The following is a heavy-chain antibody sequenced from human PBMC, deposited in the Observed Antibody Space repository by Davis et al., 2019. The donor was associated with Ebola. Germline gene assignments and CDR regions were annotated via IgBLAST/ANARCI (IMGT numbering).Heavy chain of an antibody. V-gene: IGHV3-64D*08. J-gene: IGHJ4*02. CDR1: GFTFSTYA. D-gene: IGHD2/OR15-2a*01. Sequence: PGGSLRLSCSASGFTFSTYAMNWVRQAPGKGLEYVSAISNNGGSTYYADSVKGRFTISRDNSKNTLYLQMSSLRTEDTAVYYCVRQLLSSATYVGPVPYWGQGTLVTVSS. CDR3: VRQLLSSATYVGPVPY. CDR2: ISNNGGST.